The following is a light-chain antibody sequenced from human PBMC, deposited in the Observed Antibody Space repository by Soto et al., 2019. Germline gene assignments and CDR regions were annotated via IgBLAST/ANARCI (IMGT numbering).Light chain of an antibody. Sequence: EIVLTQSPGTLSLSPGESATLSCRASQSVSSNFLAWYQQKPGQAPRLLIYGVSSRASGIPDRFFGSGSGTDFTLTINRLEPEDFAVYYCQQYGSSPETFGQGTKVDIK. CDR3: QQYGSSPET. CDR1: QSVSSNF. V-gene: IGKV3-20*01. CDR2: GVS. J-gene: IGKJ1*01.